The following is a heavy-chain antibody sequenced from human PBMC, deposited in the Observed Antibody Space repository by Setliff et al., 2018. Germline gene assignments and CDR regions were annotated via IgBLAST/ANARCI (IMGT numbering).Heavy chain of an antibody. CDR2: IHHSGKA. CDR3: ARAHTWSLPNDNSGYPGWFDP. D-gene: IGHD3-22*01. CDR1: GFSISSGYY. Sequence: SETLSLTCAVSGFSISSGYYWGWIRQPPGKGLEWIVNIHHSGKAYYNPSLKSRVTMSVDTSKNHVSLKLSSVTAADTAVYYCARAHTWSLPNDNSGYPGWFDPWGQGTLVIVSS. J-gene: IGHJ5*02. V-gene: IGHV4-38-2*01.